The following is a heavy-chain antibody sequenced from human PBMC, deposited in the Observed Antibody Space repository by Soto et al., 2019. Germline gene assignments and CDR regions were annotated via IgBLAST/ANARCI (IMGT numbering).Heavy chain of an antibody. Sequence: SETLSLTCTVSGGSISSYYWSWIRQPPGKGLEWIGYIYYSGSTNYNPSLKSRVTISVDTSKNQFSLKLSSVTAADTAVYYCARDAYNWNYYYYYMDVWGKGTTVTVSS. V-gene: IGHV4-59*01. CDR1: GGSISSYY. CDR3: ARDAYNWNYYYYYMDV. CDR2: IYYSGST. J-gene: IGHJ6*03. D-gene: IGHD1-20*01.